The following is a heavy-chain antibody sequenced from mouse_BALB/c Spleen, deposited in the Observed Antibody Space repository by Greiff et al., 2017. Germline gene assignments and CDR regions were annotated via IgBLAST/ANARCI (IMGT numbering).Heavy chain of an antibody. Sequence: VQLQQSGAELVKPGASVKLSCTASGFNIKDTYMHWVKQRPEQGLEWIGRIDPANGNTKYDPKFQGKATITADTSSNTAYLQLSSLTSEDTAVYYCARRPNYYAMDYWGQGTSVTVSS. J-gene: IGHJ4*01. CDR2: IDPANGNT. CDR3: ARRPNYYAMDY. CDR1: GFNIKDTY. V-gene: IGHV14-3*02.